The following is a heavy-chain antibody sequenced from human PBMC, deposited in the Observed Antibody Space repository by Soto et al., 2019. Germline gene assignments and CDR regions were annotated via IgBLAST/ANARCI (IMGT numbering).Heavy chain of an antibody. CDR3: AKHSYYFVSCCYGFHDDVLTF. J-gene: IGHJ4*01. V-gene: IGHV4-59*01. CDR2: IYYSGST. CDR1: GGSISNYY. D-gene: IGHD3-22*01. Sequence: PSETLSLTCTFSGGSISNYYWTWIRQPPGKGLEWIGYIYYSGSTNYNPSLKSRVTISVDTSKNQFSLKLSSVTAADTAVYYCAKHSYYFVSCCYGFHDDVLTFRAQGTLAPVSS.